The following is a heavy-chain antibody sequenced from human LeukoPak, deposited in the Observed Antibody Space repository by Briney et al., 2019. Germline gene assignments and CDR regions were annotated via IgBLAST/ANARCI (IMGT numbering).Heavy chain of an antibody. J-gene: IGHJ3*02. V-gene: IGHV3-21*01. CDR3: ARDLGYYDRREFAFDI. CDR1: GFTFSSYS. CDR2: ISSSSSYI. Sequence: GGSLRLSCAASGFTFSSYSMNWVRQAPGKGLEWVSSISSSSSYIYYADSVKGRFTISRDNAKNSLYLQMNSLRAEDTAVYYCARDLGYYDRREFAFDIWGQGTMVTVSS. D-gene: IGHD3-22*01.